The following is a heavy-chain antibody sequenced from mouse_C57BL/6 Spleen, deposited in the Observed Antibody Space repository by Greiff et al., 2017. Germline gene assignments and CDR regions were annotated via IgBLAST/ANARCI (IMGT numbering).Heavy chain of an antibody. CDR3: AREGYYGYDGYFDY. CDR2: ISYDGSN. J-gene: IGHJ2*01. V-gene: IGHV3-6*01. D-gene: IGHD2-2*01. CDR1: GYSITSGYY. Sequence: EVQLQESGPGLVKPSQSLSLTCSVTGYSITSGYYWNWIRQFPGNKLEWMGYISYDGSNNYNPSLKNRISITRDTSKNQFFLKLNSVTTEDTATYYCAREGYYGYDGYFDYWGQGTTLTVSS.